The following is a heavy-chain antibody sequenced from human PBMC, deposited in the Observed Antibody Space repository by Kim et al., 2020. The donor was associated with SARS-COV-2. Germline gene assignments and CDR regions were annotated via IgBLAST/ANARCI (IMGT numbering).Heavy chain of an antibody. CDR2: IYYSGST. Sequence: SETLSLTCTVSGGSISSYYWSWIRQPPGKGLEWIGYIYYSGSTNYNPSLKSRVTISVDTSKNQFSLKLSSVTAADTAVYYCARGPTPFDYDFWSGYWRYYYGMDVWGQGTTVTVSS. CDR3: ARGPTPFDYDFWSGYWRYYYGMDV. CDR1: GGSISSYY. D-gene: IGHD3-3*01. J-gene: IGHJ6*02. V-gene: IGHV4-59*13.